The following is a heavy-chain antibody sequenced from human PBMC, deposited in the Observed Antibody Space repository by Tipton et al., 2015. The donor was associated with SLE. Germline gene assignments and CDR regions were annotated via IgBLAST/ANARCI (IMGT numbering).Heavy chain of an antibody. CDR3: ARVWLNNAFDI. CDR1: GGSIRSFY. Sequence: TLSLTCTVSGGSIRSFYWSWIRQPAGKGLEWIGRIYTSGATDDNPSLKSRVTMSVDMSKNQIFLKMTSVTAADSAVYFCARVWLNNAFDIWGQGTRVTVSS. D-gene: IGHD2/OR15-2a*01. V-gene: IGHV4-4*07. CDR2: IYTSGAT. J-gene: IGHJ3*02.